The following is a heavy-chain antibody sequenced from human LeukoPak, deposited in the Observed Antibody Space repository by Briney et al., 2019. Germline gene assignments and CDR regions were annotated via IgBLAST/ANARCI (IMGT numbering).Heavy chain of an antibody. J-gene: IGHJ5*02. D-gene: IGHD2-21*02. CDR3: TRRVNEYCCGDCYSGFWFDP. V-gene: IGHV3-73*01. CDR2: IRSKANSYAT. CDR1: GFTFSGSA. Sequence: GGSLRLSCAASGFTFSGSAMHWVRQASGKGLEWVGRIRSKANSYATAYAASVKGRFTISRDDSKNTAYLQMNSLKTEDTAVYYCTRRVNEYCCGDCYSGFWFDPWGQGALVTVAS.